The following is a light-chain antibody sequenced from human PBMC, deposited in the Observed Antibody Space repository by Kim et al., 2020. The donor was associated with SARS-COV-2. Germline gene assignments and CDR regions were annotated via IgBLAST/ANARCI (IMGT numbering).Light chain of an antibody. J-gene: IGLJ3*02. Sequence: NFMLTQPHSVSESPGKTVTISCTRSSGSIASNYVQWYQQRPGSAPTTVIYENNLRPSGVPDRFSGSIDRSSNSASLTISGLKTADEAYYYCQSYDSRRWVFGGGTQLTVL. CDR2: ENN. V-gene: IGLV6-57*04. CDR3: QSYDSRRWV. CDR1: SGSIASNY.